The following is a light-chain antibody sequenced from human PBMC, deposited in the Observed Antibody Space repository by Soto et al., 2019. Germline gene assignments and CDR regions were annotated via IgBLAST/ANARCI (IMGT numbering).Light chain of an antibody. J-gene: IGLJ1*01. CDR1: SSDVGGYNH. CDR2: EVS. CDR3: SSYAGTTSFV. Sequence: QSALTQPPSASGSPGQSVTISCSGTSSDVGGYNHVSWYQQHPGKAPKVIIYEVSQRPSGVPDRFSGSKSGNTASLTVSGLQAEDEADYYSSSYAGTTSFVFGTGTKVTVL. V-gene: IGLV2-8*01.